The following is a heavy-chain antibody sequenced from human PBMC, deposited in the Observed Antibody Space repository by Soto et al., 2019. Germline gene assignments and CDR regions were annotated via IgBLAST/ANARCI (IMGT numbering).Heavy chain of an antibody. CDR2: IYYSGST. V-gene: IGHV4-59*12. D-gene: IGHD3-10*01. Sequence: PSETLSLTCTVSGGSISSYYWSWIRQPPGKELQYIGYIYYSGSTNYNPSVKGRFTISRDNSKNTLYLQMNSLRAEDTAVYYCARDTTRAMVRIYYGMDVWGQGTTVTVSS. CDR1: GGSISSYY. CDR3: ARDTTRAMVRIYYGMDV. J-gene: IGHJ6*02.